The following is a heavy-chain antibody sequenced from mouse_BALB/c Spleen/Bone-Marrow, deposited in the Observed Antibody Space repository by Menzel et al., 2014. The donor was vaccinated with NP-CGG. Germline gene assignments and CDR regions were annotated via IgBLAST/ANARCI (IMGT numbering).Heavy chain of an antibody. V-gene: IGHV5-12-2*01. CDR1: GLTFSSYT. J-gene: IGHJ3*01. CDR3: ASHYYDSSPFAY. CDR2: ISNGGGSI. D-gene: IGHD1-1*01. Sequence: EVKVEESGGGLVQPGGSLKLSCAASGLTFSSYTMSWVRQTPEKRLVWVAYISNGGGSIYYPDTVKGRFTISRDNDKNTLYLQMSSLKSEDTAMYYCASHYYDSSPFAYWGQGTLVTVSA.